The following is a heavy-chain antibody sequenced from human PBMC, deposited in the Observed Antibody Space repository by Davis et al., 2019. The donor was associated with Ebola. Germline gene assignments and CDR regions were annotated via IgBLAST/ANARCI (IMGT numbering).Heavy chain of an antibody. CDR1: GFTFSSYW. Sequence: PGGSLRLSCAASGFTFSSYWMSWVRQAPGKGLEWVANIKQDGSEKYYVDSLKGRFTISRDNSQNTLSLQMNSLRAEDTAVYYCAEIYWVRYGMDVWGQGTTVTVSS. D-gene: IGHD2-8*02. J-gene: IGHJ6*02. CDR2: IKQDGSEK. V-gene: IGHV3-7*01. CDR3: AEIYWVRYGMDV.